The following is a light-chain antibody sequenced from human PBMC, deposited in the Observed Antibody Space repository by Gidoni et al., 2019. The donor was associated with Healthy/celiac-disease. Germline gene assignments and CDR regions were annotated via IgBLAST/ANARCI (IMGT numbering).Light chain of an antibody. Sequence: DIVMTQSPDSLAVSLGETATINCKSSQSVLYSSNNKNYLAWYQQKPGHPPKLLIYWASTRESGVPDRFSGSGSGTDFTLTISSLQAEDVAVYYCQQYYSPPWTFGQGTKVEIK. CDR2: WAS. J-gene: IGKJ1*01. CDR1: QSVLYSSNNKNY. V-gene: IGKV4-1*01. CDR3: QQYYSPPWT.